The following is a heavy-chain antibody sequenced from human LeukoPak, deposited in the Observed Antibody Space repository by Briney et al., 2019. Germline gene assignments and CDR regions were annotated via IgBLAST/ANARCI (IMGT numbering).Heavy chain of an antibody. V-gene: IGHV1-2*02. CDR1: GYTFTGYY. Sequence: ASVTVSCKASGYTFTGYYMHWVRQAPGQGLEWMGWINPNSGGTNYAQKFQGRVTMTRDTSISTAYMELSRLRSDDTAVCYCARDPLARVAVAGYGMDVWGQGTTVTVSS. CDR3: ARDPLARVAVAGYGMDV. D-gene: IGHD6-19*01. J-gene: IGHJ6*02. CDR2: INPNSGGT.